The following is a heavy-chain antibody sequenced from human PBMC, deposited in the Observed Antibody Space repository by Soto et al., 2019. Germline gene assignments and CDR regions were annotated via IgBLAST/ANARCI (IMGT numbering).Heavy chain of an antibody. V-gene: IGHV3-53*01. J-gene: IGHJ6*02. CDR3: ARDPPATRHGMDV. CDR2: IYSGGST. CDR1: GFTVSSNY. Sequence: GGSLRLSCAASGFTVSSNYMGWVRQAPGKGLEWVSDIYSGGSTYYADSVRGRFTISRDNSKNTLYLQMKSLRAEDTAVYYCARDPPATRHGMDVWGQGTTVTVSS.